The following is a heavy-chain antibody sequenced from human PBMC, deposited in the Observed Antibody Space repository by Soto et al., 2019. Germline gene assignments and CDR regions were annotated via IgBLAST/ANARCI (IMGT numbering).Heavy chain of an antibody. CDR1: GGMFYSTA. D-gene: IGHD2-2*01. Sequence: ASVKVSFKASGGMFYSTAINWVGQAPGQGLEWMGGIVPMNGSPKYAQEFLGRVTISADASATTAYMDLSGLKSEDTAVCYCSFAPKWTYHLIRYWGRGTQVIVPS. CDR3: SFAPKWTYHLIRY. J-gene: IGHJ4*02. V-gene: IGHV1-69*13. CDR2: IVPMNGSP.